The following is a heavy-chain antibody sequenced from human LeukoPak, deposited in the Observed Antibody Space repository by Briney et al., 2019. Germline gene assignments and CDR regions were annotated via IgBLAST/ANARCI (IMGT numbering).Heavy chain of an antibody. Sequence: SETLSLTCAVYGGSFSAYYWSWIRQPPGKGLEWIGEINPSGSTNYNPSLKSRVTISVDTSKNQFSLKLSSVTAADTAIYYCARHLSSSWQFDYWGQGTLVTVSS. V-gene: IGHV4-34*01. CDR3: ARHLSSSWQFDY. J-gene: IGHJ4*02. D-gene: IGHD2-2*01. CDR1: GGSFSAYY. CDR2: INPSGST.